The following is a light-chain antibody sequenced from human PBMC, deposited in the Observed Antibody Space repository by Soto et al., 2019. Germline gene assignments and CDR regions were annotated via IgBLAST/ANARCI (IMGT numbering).Light chain of an antibody. J-gene: IGKJ1*01. CDR3: QQLNSYPWT. V-gene: IGKV1-9*01. CDR2: AAS. CDR1: QGSRSY. Sequence: DIQLTQSPSFLSASVGDRVTITCRASQGSRSYLAWYQQKPGKAPKLLIYAASTLQSGVPSRFSGSGYGTEFNLTISSLQPEDFAAYYCQQLNSYPWTFGQGTKVEIK.